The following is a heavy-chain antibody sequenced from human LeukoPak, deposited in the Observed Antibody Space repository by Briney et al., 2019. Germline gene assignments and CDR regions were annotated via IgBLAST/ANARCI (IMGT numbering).Heavy chain of an antibody. J-gene: IGHJ4*02. CDR2: ITDSGGNT. Sequence: GGSLRLSCAASGFTFSSYDMNWVRQAPGKGLEWVSTITDSGGNTWYADSVKGRFTISRDNSKNTVYLQMNSLRAQDTAVYYCARRLGGYGEGGLDYWGQGTLVTVSS. V-gene: IGHV3-23*01. CDR1: GFTFSSYD. CDR3: ARRLGGYGEGGLDY. D-gene: IGHD3-16*01.